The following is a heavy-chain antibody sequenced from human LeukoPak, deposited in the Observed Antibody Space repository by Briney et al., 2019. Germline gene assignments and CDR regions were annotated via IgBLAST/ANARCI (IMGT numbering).Heavy chain of an antibody. CDR3: AKVEGDCSGGSFYAFDY. D-gene: IGHD2-15*01. CDR2: ISGSGGST. Sequence: QPGGSLRLSCAASGFTFSSYAMSWVRQAPGKGLEWVSTISGSGGSTYYAESVKGRFTISRDNSNNTLYLQMNSLRAEDTAVYYCAKVEGDCSGGSFYAFDYWGQGTLATVSS. V-gene: IGHV3-23*01. J-gene: IGHJ4*02. CDR1: GFTFSSYA.